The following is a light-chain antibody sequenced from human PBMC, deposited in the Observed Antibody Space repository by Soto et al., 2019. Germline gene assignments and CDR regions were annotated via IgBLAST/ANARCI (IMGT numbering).Light chain of an antibody. CDR1: RSISIY. J-gene: IGKJ1*01. Sequence: DIQMTQSPSSLSASVGDRVTITCRASRSISIYLNWYQQRPGKAPKLLIYAASSLQSGVTSRFSGSGSGTDFTLTISSLQPEDFATYYCQQSHSTPSSTFGQGTKVEIK. V-gene: IGKV1-39*01. CDR2: AAS. CDR3: QQSHSTPSST.